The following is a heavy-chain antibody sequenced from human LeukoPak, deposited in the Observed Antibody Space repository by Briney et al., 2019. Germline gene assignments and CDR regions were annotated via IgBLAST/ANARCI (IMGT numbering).Heavy chain of an antibody. CDR1: GFTFTVYW. CDR3: ARVGAWERQRVFDY. D-gene: IGHD1-1*01. V-gene: IGHV3-7*01. J-gene: IGHJ4*02. CDR2: INRRGHER. Sequence: PGGSLSLSRAASGFTFTVYWMTCIPHATGKGLEWVPSINRRGHERQYVDSVTGRFTISKVNDPNSPYLPFYSLRIHDPAFLYCARVGAWERQRVFDYWGQGTLVTVSS.